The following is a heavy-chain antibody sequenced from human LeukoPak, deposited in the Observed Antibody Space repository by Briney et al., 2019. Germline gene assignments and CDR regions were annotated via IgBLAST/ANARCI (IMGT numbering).Heavy chain of an antibody. Sequence: ASVKVSCKASGYTFTGYYMHWVRQAPGQGLEWMGWISAYNGNTNYAQKLQGRVTMTTDTSTTTAYMELRSLRSDDTAVYYCARGRPAGDYYYYMDVWGKGTTVTISS. CDR1: GYTFTGYY. J-gene: IGHJ6*03. V-gene: IGHV1-18*04. D-gene: IGHD2-2*01. CDR2: ISAYNGNT. CDR3: ARGRPAGDYYYYMDV.